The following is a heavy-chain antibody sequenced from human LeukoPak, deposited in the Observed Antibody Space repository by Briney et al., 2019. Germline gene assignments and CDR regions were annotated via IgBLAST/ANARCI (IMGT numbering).Heavy chain of an antibody. CDR2: INHSGST. D-gene: IGHD3-9*01. V-gene: IGHV4-34*01. CDR1: GGSFSGYY. CDR3: ARVRYYDILTGYLPHYYYGMDV. Sequence: TSETLSLTCAVYGGSFSGYYWSWIRQPPGKGLEWIGEINHSGSTNYNPSLKSRVTISVDTSKNQFSLKLGSVTAADTAVYYCARVRYYDILTGYLPHYYYGMDVWGQGTTVTVSS. J-gene: IGHJ6*02.